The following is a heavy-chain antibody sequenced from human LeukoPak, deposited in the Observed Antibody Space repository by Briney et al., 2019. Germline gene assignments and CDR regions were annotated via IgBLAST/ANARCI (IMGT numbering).Heavy chain of an antibody. CDR1: GYTCTTYH. Sequence: SEKVSRKASGYTCTTYHMNWVRQPPGQGLEWMGTISPSAGNTNYAQSFRGRVTMTRDTSTSTVYMELTSLTSEDTAVYYCVREASGGYFDYWGQGTQVTVSS. CDR3: VREASGGYFDY. D-gene: IGHD3-10*01. V-gene: IGHV1-46*01. CDR2: ISPSAGNT. J-gene: IGHJ4*02.